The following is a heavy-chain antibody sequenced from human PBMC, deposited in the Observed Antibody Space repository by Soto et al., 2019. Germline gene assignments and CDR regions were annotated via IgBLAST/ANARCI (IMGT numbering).Heavy chain of an antibody. CDR1: GFTFISYG. CDR2: ISYDGSNK. V-gene: IGHV3-30*18. CDR3: AKDRGTQGYYGMDV. D-gene: IGHD3-16*01. J-gene: IGHJ6*02. Sequence: GGSLRLSCAASGFTFISYGMHWVRQAPGKGLEWVAVISYDGSNKYYADSVKGRFTISRDNSKNTLYLQMNSLRAEDTAVYYCAKDRGTQGYYGMDVWGQGTTVTVSS.